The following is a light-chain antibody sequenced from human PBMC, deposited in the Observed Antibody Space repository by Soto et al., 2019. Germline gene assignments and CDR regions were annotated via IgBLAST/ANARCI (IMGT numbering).Light chain of an antibody. Sequence: DIQLTQSPSFLSASVGDRVTITCRASQGISTFLALYQLKPGKAPKLLIYAASTLQSGVPSRFSGSESGTEFTLTISSLQPEDFATYYCQQLNSYPITFGQGTRLEIK. V-gene: IGKV1-9*01. CDR1: QGISTF. CDR2: AAS. CDR3: QQLNSYPIT. J-gene: IGKJ5*01.